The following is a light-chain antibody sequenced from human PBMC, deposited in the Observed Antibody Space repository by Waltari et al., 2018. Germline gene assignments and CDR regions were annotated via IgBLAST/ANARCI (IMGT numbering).Light chain of an antibody. CDR2: NNN. CDR3: QSYDSSLSGSSVL. CDR1: RPHIRAGYE. V-gene: IGLV1-40*01. Sequence: QSVLTQPPSVSGAPGPRVTIPCPGGRPHIRAGYEVHWSPQLPGTAPKYVIYNNNIRPSGVPDRFSGSKSGTSASLAIAGLQAEDEADYYCQSYDSSLSGSSVLFGGGTKLTVL. J-gene: IGLJ2*01.